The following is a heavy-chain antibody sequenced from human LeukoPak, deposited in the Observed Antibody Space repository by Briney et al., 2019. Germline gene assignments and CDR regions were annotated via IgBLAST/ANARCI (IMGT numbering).Heavy chain of an antibody. J-gene: IGHJ4*02. CDR2: INHSGST. CDR3: ARSGYGYHFDY. V-gene: IGHV4-34*01. CDR1: GGSFSGYY. Sequence: TSETLSLTCAVYGGSFSGYYWSWIRQPPGKGLEWIGEINHSGSTNYNPSLKSRVTISVDTSKNQFSLKLSSVTAADTAVYYCARSGYGYHFDYWGQGTLVTVSS. D-gene: IGHD5-18*01.